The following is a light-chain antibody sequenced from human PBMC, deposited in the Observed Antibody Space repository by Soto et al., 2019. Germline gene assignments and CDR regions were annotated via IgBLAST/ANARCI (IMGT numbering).Light chain of an antibody. CDR3: SSYAGSNNFCF. J-gene: IGLJ1*01. V-gene: IGLV2-8*01. Sequence: QSVLTQPPSASGSPGQSVTISCTGTSSDVGGYNYVSWYQQHPGKAPILMIYEVSKRPSGVPDRFSGSKSGNTASLTVSGLQAEDEADYYCSSYAGSNNFCFFGTGTKVTVL. CDR1: SSDVGGYNY. CDR2: EVS.